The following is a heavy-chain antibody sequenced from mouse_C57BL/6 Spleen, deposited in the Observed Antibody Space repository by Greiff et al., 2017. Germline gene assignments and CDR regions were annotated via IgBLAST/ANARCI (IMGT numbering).Heavy chain of an antibody. CDR2: IDPNSGGT. Sequence: QVQLQQSGAELVKPGASVKLSCKASGYTFTSYWMHWVKQRPGRGLEWIGRIDPNSGGTKYNEKFKSKATLTVDKPSSTAYMQLSSLTSEDSAVYYCAIDSSGYDYYAMDYWGQGTSVTVSS. CDR1: GYTFTSYW. CDR3: AIDSSGYDYYAMDY. V-gene: IGHV1-72*01. D-gene: IGHD3-2*02. J-gene: IGHJ4*01.